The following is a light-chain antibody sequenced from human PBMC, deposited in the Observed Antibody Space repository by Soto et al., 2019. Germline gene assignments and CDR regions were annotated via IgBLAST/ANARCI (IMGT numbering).Light chain of an antibody. CDR2: AAS. Sequence: DIQMTQSPASVPASVGDRVTITCRASQGISSCLAWYQQKPGKDPKLLIYAASSLQSGVPSRFSGSGSGTDFTLTISSLQPEDFAAYYCQQSNSFLALTFGGGTKVEIK. J-gene: IGKJ4*01. V-gene: IGKV1-12*01. CDR1: QGISSC. CDR3: QQSNSFLALT.